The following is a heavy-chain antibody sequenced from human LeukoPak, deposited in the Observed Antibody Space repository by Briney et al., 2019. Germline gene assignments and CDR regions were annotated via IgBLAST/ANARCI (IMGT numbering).Heavy chain of an antibody. D-gene: IGHD3-10*01. J-gene: IGHJ4*02. CDR1: GFTFHTYS. V-gene: IGHV3-48*02. CDR2: ITSAGGTI. Sequence: GGSLRLSCAASGFTFHTYSMNWVRQAPGKGLEWVPYITSAGGTIYYADSVKGRFTISRDNAKNSLYLQMNSLRDEDTAVYYCARVIVSMVRNDYWGQGTLVTVSS. CDR3: ARVIVSMVRNDY.